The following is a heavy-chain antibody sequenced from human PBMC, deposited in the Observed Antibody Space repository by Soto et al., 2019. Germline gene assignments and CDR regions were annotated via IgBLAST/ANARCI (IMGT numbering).Heavy chain of an antibody. D-gene: IGHD3-3*01. Sequence: SETLCLTCTVSGGSISSYYWSWIRQPPGKGLEWIGYIYYSGSTNYNPSLKSRVTISVDTSKNQFSLKLSSVTAADTAVYCCARGYDFWSGPQYYFDYWGQGTLVTVS. CDR1: GGSISSYY. CDR2: IYYSGST. V-gene: IGHV4-59*01. J-gene: IGHJ4*02. CDR3: ARGYDFWSGPQYYFDY.